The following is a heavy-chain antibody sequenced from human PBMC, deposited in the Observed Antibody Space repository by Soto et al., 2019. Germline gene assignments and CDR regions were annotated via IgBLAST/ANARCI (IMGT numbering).Heavy chain of an antibody. V-gene: IGHV1-8*01. D-gene: IGHD3-9*01. CDR2: MNPNSGNT. CDR3: ARGTDPQGRGPVLNY. Sequence: ASVKVSCKASGYTFTSYDLNWVRQATGQGLEWMGWMNPNSGNTGYAQKLQGRVTMTRNTSINTAYMELNSLRSEDTAVYYCARGTDPQGRGPVLNYWGQGTLVTVSS. J-gene: IGHJ4*02. CDR1: GYTFTSYD.